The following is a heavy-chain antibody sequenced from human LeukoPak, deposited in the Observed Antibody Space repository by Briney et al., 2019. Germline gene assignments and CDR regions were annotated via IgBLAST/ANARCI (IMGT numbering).Heavy chain of an antibody. CDR1: GFTFSSYR. J-gene: IGHJ4*02. CDR2: ISSDGSRT. V-gene: IGHV3-74*01. CDR3: VRDAWMASTPLDY. D-gene: IGHD5-24*01. Sequence: GGSLRLSCAASGFTFSSYRLHWVRQAPGKGLVSVSCISSDGSRTNYADSVKGRFTISRDNAKNTLFLQMNSLRAEDTAVFYCVRDAWMASTPLDYWGQGTLVTVSS.